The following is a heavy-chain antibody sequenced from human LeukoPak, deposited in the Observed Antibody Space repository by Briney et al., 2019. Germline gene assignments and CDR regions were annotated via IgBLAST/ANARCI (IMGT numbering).Heavy chain of an antibody. V-gene: IGHV3-23*01. CDR1: GFTFSSYE. CDR2: ISRSGEST. D-gene: IGHD3-16*01. CDR3: AKDYAVGSIDY. J-gene: IGHJ4*02. Sequence: PGGSLRLSCAASGFTFSSYEINWVRQAPGKGLEWVSSISRSGESTFYADSVRGRFTISRDNSKNTVSLQMESLRAEDTALYYCAKDYAVGSIDYWGQGTLVTVSS.